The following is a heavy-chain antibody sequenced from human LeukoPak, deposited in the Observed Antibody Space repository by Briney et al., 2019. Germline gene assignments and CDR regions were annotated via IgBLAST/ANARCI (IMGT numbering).Heavy chain of an antibody. V-gene: IGHV3-30*18. J-gene: IGHJ4*02. D-gene: IGHD6-19*01. CDR3: AKLDSSGWSRPFDY. CDR1: GFTFSSYD. Sequence: GGSLRLSCAASGFTFSSYDMHWVRQAPGKGLEWVAVMSHDGSNKYYGDSVKGRFTISRDNSKNTLYLQMNSLRAEDTAVYYCAKLDSSGWSRPFDYWGQGTLVTVSS. CDR2: MSHDGSNK.